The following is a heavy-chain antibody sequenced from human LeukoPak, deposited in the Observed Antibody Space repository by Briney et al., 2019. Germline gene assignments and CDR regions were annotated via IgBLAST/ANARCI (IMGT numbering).Heavy chain of an antibody. CDR3: ARETDDYGDYVDY. CDR1: GFTFSSYS. J-gene: IGHJ4*02. V-gene: IGHV4-34*01. D-gene: IGHD4-17*01. CDR2: INHSGST. Sequence: PGGSLRLSCAASGFTFSSYSMNWIRQPPGKGLEWIGEINHSGSTNYNPSLKSRVTISVDTSKNQFSLKLSSVTAADTAVYYCARETDDYGDYVDYWGQGTLVTVSS.